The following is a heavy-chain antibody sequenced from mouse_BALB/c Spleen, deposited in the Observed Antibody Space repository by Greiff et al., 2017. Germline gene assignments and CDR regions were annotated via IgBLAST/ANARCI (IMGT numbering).Heavy chain of an antibody. J-gene: IGHJ2*01. Sequence: EVQVVESGGDLVKPGGSLKLSCAASGFTFSSYGMSWVRQTPDKRLEWVATISSGGSYTYYPDSVKGRFTISRDNAKNTLYLQMSSLKSEDTAMYYCARDDGAHYWGQGTTLTVSS. D-gene: IGHD2-12*01. V-gene: IGHV5-6*01. CDR3: ARDDGAHY. CDR1: GFTFSSYG. CDR2: ISSGGSYT.